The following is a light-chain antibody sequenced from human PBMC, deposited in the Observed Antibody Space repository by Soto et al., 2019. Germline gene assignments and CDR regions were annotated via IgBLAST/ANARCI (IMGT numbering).Light chain of an antibody. CDR3: SSYSDCKLYV. CDR2: DVS. Sequence: QSALTQPASVSGSPGQSISISCTGTSSDVGGYNYVSWYQHQPGKAPKLVIFDVSGRPSGISNRFSGSKSGNTASLTISGLRPEDEADYYCSSYSDCKLYVFGTVTKVTV. CDR1: SSDVGGYNY. V-gene: IGLV2-14*03. J-gene: IGLJ1*01.